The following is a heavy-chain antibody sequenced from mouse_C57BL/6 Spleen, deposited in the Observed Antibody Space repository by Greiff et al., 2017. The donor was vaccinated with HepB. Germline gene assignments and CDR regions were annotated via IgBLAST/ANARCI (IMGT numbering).Heavy chain of an antibody. CDR2: IDPENGDT. CDR1: GFNIKDDY. CDR3: TTTYYYGSRDGYFDV. J-gene: IGHJ1*03. Sequence: VQLKQSGAELVRPGASVKLSCTASGFNIKDDYMHWVKQRPEQGLEWIGWIDPENGDTEYASKFQGKATITADTSSNTAYLQLSSLTSEDTAVYYCTTTYYYGSRDGYFDVWGTGTTVTVSS. V-gene: IGHV14-4*01. D-gene: IGHD1-1*01.